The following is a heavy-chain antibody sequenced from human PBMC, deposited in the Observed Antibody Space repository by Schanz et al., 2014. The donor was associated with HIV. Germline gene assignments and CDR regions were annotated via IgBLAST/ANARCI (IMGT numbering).Heavy chain of an antibody. V-gene: IGHV3-48*02. Sequence: EVQLLESGGGLVKPGGSLRLSCAASGFTFSTYRMNWVRQAPGKGLEWVSYISSSSTTRHYADSVKGRFTISRDNAKNSLSLQMNSLRDEDTAVYYCARSPSYGMDVWGQGTTVTVSS. CDR3: ARSPSYGMDV. CDR1: GFTFSTYR. CDR2: ISSSSTTR. J-gene: IGHJ6*02.